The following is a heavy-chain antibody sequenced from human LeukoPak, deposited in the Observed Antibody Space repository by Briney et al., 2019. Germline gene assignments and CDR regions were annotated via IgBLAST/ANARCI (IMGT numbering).Heavy chain of an antibody. CDR3: VKDRGGSPFYGMDV. J-gene: IGHJ6*02. CDR1: GHTLSAYY. D-gene: IGHD1-26*01. Sequence: GGSLRLSCAASGHTLSAYYMRWVRQAPGRGVECVSTICGSGGAGTYDADSGRGRFTVSRDNSRNTLYLPMNSLRAEDTAVYYCVKDRGGSPFYGMDVWGQGTTVTVSS. CDR2: ICGSGGAGT. V-gene: IGHV3-23*01.